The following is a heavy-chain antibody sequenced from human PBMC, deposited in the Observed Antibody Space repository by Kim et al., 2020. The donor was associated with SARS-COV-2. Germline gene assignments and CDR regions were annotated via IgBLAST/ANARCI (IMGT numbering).Heavy chain of an antibody. CDR2: IYYSGST. J-gene: IGHJ4*02. CDR1: GGSISSGGYY. CDR3: ARAPLTIFGVVIQNFDY. V-gene: IGHV4-31*03. Sequence: SETLSLTCTVSGGSISSGGYYWSWIRQHPGKGLEWIGYIYYSGSTYYNPFLKSRVTISVDTSKNQFSLKLSSVTAADTAVYYCARAPLTIFGVVIQNFDYWGQGTLVTVSS. D-gene: IGHD3-3*01.